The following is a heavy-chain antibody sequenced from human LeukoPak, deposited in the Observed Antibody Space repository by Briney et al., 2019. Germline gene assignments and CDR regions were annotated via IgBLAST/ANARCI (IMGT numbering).Heavy chain of an antibody. CDR1: GYTSTGYY. CDR2: INPNSGGT. D-gene: IGHD4-17*01. CDR3: ARDRVRTTALIDY. Sequence: ASVKVSCKASGYTSTGYYMHWVRQAPGQGLEWMGWINPNSGGTNYAQKFQGRVTMTRDTSISTAYMELSRLRSDDTAVYYCARDRVRTTALIDYWGQGTLVTVSS. V-gene: IGHV1-2*02. J-gene: IGHJ4*02.